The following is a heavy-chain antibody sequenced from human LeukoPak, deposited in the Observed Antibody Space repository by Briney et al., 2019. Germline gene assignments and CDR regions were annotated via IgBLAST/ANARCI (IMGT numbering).Heavy chain of an antibody. D-gene: IGHD3-10*01. J-gene: IGHJ5*02. CDR2: ISNDAVRT. CDR1: GFTFTNYA. V-gene: IGHV3-64*01. CDR3: ARDLSGGGLVT. Sequence: PGGSLRLSCAACGFTFTNYAMHWVRQAPGKGLEYVSAISNDAVRTFYGNSVRGRFTISRDNSKNTLYLHMGSLRPEDMAVYYCARDLSGGGLVTWGQGALVTVSS.